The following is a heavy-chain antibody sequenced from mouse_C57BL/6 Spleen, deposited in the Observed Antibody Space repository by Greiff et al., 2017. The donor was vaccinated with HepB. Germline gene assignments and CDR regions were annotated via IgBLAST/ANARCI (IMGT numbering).Heavy chain of an antibody. Sequence: EVQLVESEGGLVQPGSSMKLSCTASGFTFSDYYMAWVRQVPEKGLEWVANINYDGSSTYYLDSLKSRFIISRDNAKNILYLQMSSLKSEDTATYYCARGGRYYGSSYDWYFDVWGTGTTVTVSS. D-gene: IGHD1-1*01. CDR1: GFTFSDYY. CDR2: INYDGSST. J-gene: IGHJ1*03. CDR3: ARGGRYYGSSYDWYFDV. V-gene: IGHV5-16*01.